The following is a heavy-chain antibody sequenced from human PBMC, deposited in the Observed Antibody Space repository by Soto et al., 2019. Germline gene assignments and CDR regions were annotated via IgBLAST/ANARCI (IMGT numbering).Heavy chain of an antibody. CDR3: ANFPPLGILWFGELLSDFDY. CDR1: GFTFSSYA. CDR2: ISGSGGST. D-gene: IGHD3-10*01. V-gene: IGHV3-23*01. J-gene: IGHJ4*02. Sequence: EVQLLESGGGLVQPGGSLRLSCAASGFTFSSYAMSWVRQAPGKGLEWVSAISGSGGSTYYADSVKGRFTISRDNSKNTLYLQMNSLRAEDTAVYYCANFPPLGILWFGELLSDFDYWGQGTLVTVSS.